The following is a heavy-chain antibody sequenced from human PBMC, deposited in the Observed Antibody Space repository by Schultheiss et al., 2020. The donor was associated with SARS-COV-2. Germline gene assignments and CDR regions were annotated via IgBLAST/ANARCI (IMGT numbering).Heavy chain of an antibody. CDR3: AKDRRSGWYWPYYYYGMDV. CDR2: ISGSGGST. V-gene: IGHV3-23*01. D-gene: IGHD6-19*01. CDR1: GFTFSSYA. Sequence: GGSLRLSCAASGFTFSSYAMSWVRQAPGKGLEWVSDISGSGGSTYYADSVKGRFTISRDNSKNTLYLQMNSLRAEDTAVYYCAKDRRSGWYWPYYYYGMDVWGQGTTVTVSS. J-gene: IGHJ6*02.